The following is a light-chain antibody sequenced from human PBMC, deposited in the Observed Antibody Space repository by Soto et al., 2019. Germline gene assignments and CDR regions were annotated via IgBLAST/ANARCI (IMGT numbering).Light chain of an antibody. Sequence: DIQMTQSPSSVSASVGDRVTITCRASQDITTWLTWYQQKPGKAPELLISAASTLQSGVPSRFSGSRSGTDFTLTISSLQPEDFATYYCQQANSFPPTFGGGTKVEIK. V-gene: IGKV1-12*01. CDR3: QQANSFPPT. CDR1: QDITTW. J-gene: IGKJ4*01. CDR2: AAS.